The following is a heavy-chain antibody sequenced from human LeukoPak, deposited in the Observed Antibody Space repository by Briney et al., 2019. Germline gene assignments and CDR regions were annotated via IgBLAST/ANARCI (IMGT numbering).Heavy chain of an antibody. D-gene: IGHD3-22*01. J-gene: IGHJ3*02. CDR1: GFTFSRYW. Sequence: GGSLRLSCAASGFTFSRYWMHWVRQAPGKGLVWVSRINSDGSSTSYADSVKGRFTISRDNAKNTLYLQMNSLRAEDTAVYYCARYQDSSGYYYDDAFDIWGQGTMVTVSS. CDR3: ARYQDSSGYYYDDAFDI. V-gene: IGHV3-74*01. CDR2: INSDGSST.